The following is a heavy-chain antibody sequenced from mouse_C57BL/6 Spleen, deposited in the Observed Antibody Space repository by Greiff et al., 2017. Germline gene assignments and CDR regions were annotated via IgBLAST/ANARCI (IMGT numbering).Heavy chain of an antibody. Sequence: LQQPGAELVKPGASVKLSCKASGYTFTSYWMHWVKQRPGQGLEWIGMIHPNSGSTNYNEKFKSKATLTVDKSSSTAYMQLSSLTSEDSAVYYCARSESSYFDYWGQGTTLTVSS. D-gene: IGHD1-3*01. J-gene: IGHJ2*01. CDR2: IHPNSGST. V-gene: IGHV1-64*01. CDR1: GYTFTSYW. CDR3: ARSESSYFDY.